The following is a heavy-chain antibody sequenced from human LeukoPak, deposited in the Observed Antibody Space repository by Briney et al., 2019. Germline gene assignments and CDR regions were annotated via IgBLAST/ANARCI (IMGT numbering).Heavy chain of an antibody. D-gene: IGHD2-2*01. V-gene: IGHV2-5*01. CDR1: GFSLSTSGVG. J-gene: IGHJ5*02. CDR3: AHSDSEYCSSTSCFNWFDP. Sequence: SGPTLVNPTQTLTLTFTFSGFSLSTSGVGVGWIRQPPGKALERLALIYWNDDKRYSPSLKSRLTITKDTSKNQVVLTMTNMDPVDTATYYCAHSDSEYCSSTSCFNWFDPWGQGTLVTVSS. CDR2: IYWNDDK.